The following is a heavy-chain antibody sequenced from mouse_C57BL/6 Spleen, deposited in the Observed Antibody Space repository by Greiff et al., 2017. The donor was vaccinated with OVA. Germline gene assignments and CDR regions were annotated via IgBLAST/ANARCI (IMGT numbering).Heavy chain of an antibody. D-gene: IGHD3-3*01. CDR2: ISSGSSTS. V-gene: IGHV5-17*01. CDR1: GFTFSDYG. J-gene: IGHJ2*01. Sequence: DVQLVESGGGLVKPGGSLKLSCAASGFTFSDYGMHWVRQAPEKGLEWVAYISSGSSTSYYADTVKGRFTISRDNAKNTLFLQMTSLRSEDTAMYYCARLKGLLYFDYWGQGTTLTVSS. CDR3: ARLKGLLYFDY.